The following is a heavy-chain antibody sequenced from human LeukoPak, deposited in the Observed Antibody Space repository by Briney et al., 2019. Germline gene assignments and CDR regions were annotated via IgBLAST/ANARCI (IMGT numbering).Heavy chain of an antibody. CDR1: GGSISSYY. CDR3: ARSTGFGDYGDLYYFDY. J-gene: IGHJ4*02. V-gene: IGHV4-59*12. Sequence: PSETLSLTCTVSGGSISSYYWSWIRQPPGKGLEWIGYIYYSGSTNYNPSLKSRVTISVDTSKNQFSLKLSSVTAADTAVYYCARSTGFGDYGDLYYFDYWGQGTLVTVSS. D-gene: IGHD4-17*01. CDR2: IYYSGST.